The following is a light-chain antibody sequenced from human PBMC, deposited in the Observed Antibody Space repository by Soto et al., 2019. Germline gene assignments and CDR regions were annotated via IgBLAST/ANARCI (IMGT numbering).Light chain of an antibody. Sequence: QSALTQPASVSGSAGPSITISCTGTSSDVGGYNYVSWYQQHPGKAPKLMIYDVSNRPSGVSNRFSGSKSGNTASLTISGRQAEDEADYYCSSYTSSSTLVVFGGGTKLTVL. CDR3: SSYTSSSTLVV. J-gene: IGLJ2*01. CDR1: SSDVGGYNY. V-gene: IGLV2-14*01. CDR2: DVS.